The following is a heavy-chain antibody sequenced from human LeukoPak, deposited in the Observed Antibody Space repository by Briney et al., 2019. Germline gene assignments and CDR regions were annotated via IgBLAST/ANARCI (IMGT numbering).Heavy chain of an antibody. J-gene: IGHJ3*02. V-gene: IGHV3-15*05. CDR1: GLILSSYW. Sequence: AGGSLRLSCEASGLILSSYWMSWVRQAPGKGLEWVGRIKSKNDGGTTDYAAPVKGRFTISRDDSKNTVYLQMNSLKTEDTAVYYCTSNGIVVVTHFDIWGQGTLVTVSS. D-gene: IGHD3-22*01. CDR2: IKSKNDGGTT. CDR3: TSNGIVVVTHFDI.